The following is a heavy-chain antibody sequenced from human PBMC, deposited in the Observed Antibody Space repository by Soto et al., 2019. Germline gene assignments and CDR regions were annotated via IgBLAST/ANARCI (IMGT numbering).Heavy chain of an antibody. J-gene: IGHJ6*02. CDR2: ISAYNGNT. V-gene: IGHV1-18*01. D-gene: IGHD3-22*01. CDR3: ARTATKVVITRGNMGMDV. Sequence: QVQLVQSGAEVKTPGASVKVSCKASGYTFTTYGISWVRQAPGQGLEWMGWISAYNGNTNYAQILQGRVTMTTDTSTSTAYMELRSLRSDDTAMYDCARTATKVVITRGNMGMDVWGQGTTVTVSS. CDR1: GYTFTTYG.